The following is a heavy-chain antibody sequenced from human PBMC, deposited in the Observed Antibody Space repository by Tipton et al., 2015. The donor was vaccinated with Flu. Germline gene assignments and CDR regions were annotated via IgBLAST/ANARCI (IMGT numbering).Heavy chain of an antibody. CDR2: YYYSGSN. Sequence: TLSLTCTVSGTSVSSANYYWCWIRQPPGKGLEWIGYYYYSGSNNYNSSVKSRLTMSVDTSKNQFSMNLSSVTAADTAVYYCVRPHYYDFSDFFPLTWVQVTMGTVSS. J-gene: IGHJ3*01. D-gene: IGHD3/OR15-3a*01. CDR3: VRPHYYDFSDFFPLT. CDR1: GTSVSSANYY. V-gene: IGHV4-61*01.